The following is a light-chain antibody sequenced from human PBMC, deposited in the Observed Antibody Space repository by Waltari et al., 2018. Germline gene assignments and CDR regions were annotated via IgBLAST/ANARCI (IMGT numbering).Light chain of an antibody. CDR1: CGSLANNF. Sequence: NFMLTQPHSVSGSPGKTVTIPCTRSCGSLANNFEQWYQQRPASAPTPVIYENDQRPSWVPDRFSGSIDSSSNSASLTISGLKTEDEADYYCQSYDIITVVFGGGTKLTVL. CDR3: QSYDIITVV. V-gene: IGLV6-57*03. J-gene: IGLJ2*01. CDR2: END.